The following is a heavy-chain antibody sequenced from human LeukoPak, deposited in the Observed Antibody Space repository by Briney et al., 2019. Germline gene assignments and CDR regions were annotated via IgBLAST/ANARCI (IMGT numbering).Heavy chain of an antibody. Sequence: GGSLRLSCAASGFTFSSYAMSWVRQAPGKGLEWVSDINGSGGSTYYADSVKGRLTISRDNSKNTLYLQMNSLRAEDTAVYYCAKKYSTGLDPWGQGTLVIVSS. CDR1: GFTFSSYA. V-gene: IGHV3-23*01. CDR2: INGSGGST. CDR3: AKKYSTGLDP. J-gene: IGHJ5*02. D-gene: IGHD1-26*01.